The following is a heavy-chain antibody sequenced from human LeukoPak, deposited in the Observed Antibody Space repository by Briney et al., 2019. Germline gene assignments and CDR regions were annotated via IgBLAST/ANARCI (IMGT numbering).Heavy chain of an antibody. D-gene: IGHD6-19*01. CDR2: ISSSGSTK. Sequence: GGSLRLSCAASGFTFSSYEMNWVRQAPGKGLEWVSYISSSGSTKYYADSVKGRFTISRDNAKNSLYLQMNSLRAEDTAVYYCARGARGSGWRGFDYWGQGTLVTVSS. CDR3: ARGARGSGWRGFDY. J-gene: IGHJ4*02. CDR1: GFTFSSYE. V-gene: IGHV3-48*03.